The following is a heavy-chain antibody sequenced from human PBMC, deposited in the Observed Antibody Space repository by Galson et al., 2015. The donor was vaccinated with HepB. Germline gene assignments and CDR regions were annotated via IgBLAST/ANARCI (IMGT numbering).Heavy chain of an antibody. CDR1: GGAFDKYN. CDR2: IIPVLDIT. J-gene: IGHJ4*02. Sequence: SVKVSCKASGGAFDKYNFNWVRQAPGQGLEWMGKIIPVLDITKYAQKFQGRVTITGDTSTSTAYMELSSLRSDDTALYYCTRSHYYDSSPFDSWGQGTLVTVSS. V-gene: IGHV1-69*02. CDR3: TRSHYYDSSPFDS. D-gene: IGHD3-22*01.